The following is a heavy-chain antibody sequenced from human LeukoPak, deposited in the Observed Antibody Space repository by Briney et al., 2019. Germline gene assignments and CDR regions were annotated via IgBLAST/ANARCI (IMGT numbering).Heavy chain of an antibody. V-gene: IGHV4-34*01. J-gene: IGHJ2*01. D-gene: IGHD1-14*01. CDR1: VGSFSGYY. CDR2: INHSGST. Sequence: SETLSLTCAVYVGSFSGYYWSWIRQPPGKGPEWIGEINHSGSTNYNPSLKSRVTISVDTSKNQFSLRLSSVTAADTAVYFCARTGATEYWYFDLWGRGTLVTVSS. CDR3: ARTGATEYWYFDL.